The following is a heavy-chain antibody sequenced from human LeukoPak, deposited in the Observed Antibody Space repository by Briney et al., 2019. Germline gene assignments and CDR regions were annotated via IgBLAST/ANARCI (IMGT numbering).Heavy chain of an antibody. V-gene: IGHV4-39*01. CDR3: ASRHCSSTSCYTSWFDP. Sequence: PSETLSLTCTVSGGSISSSSHYWGWIRQPPGEGLEWIGSIYYSGSTYYNPSLKSRVTISVDTSKNQFSLKLSSVTAADTAVYYCASRHCSSTSCYTSWFDPWGQGTLVTVSS. J-gene: IGHJ5*02. CDR2: IYYSGST. CDR1: GGSISSSSHY. D-gene: IGHD2-2*02.